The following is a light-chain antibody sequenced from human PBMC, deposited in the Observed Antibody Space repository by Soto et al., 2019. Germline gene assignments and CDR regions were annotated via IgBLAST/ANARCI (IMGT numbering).Light chain of an antibody. CDR2: AI. Sequence: QSVLTQSPSVSGAPGQRVTISCTGSTSNIGAGYAVHWYQQLPGTAPKLLIYAINRPSGVPDRFSGSKSGTSASLAITGLQPEDEADYYCQSYDNALSAWVFGGGTQLTVL. CDR3: QSYDNALSAWV. CDR1: TSNIGAGYA. V-gene: IGLV1-40*01. J-gene: IGLJ3*02.